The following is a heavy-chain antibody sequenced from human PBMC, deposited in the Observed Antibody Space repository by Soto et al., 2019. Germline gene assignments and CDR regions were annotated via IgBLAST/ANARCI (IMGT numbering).Heavy chain of an antibody. CDR1: GNTFINYA. J-gene: IGHJ5*02. CDR3: AREGAIAGRPRPFTFFDP. D-gene: IGHD6-6*01. V-gene: IGHV1-18*04. CDR2: ISAYNGNT. Sequence: QVHLVQSGPEVQKPGASVRVSCKAPGNTFINYAFTWVRQAPGQGLEWMGWISAYNGNTDYAQKFQGRVTMTTDTSTSTAYMELRSLRPDDTAVYYCAREGAIAGRPRPFTFFDPWGQGTLVTVSS.